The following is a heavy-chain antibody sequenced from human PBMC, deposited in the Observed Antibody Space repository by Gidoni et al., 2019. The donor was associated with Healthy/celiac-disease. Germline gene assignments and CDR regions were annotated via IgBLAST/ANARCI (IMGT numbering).Heavy chain of an antibody. Sequence: QVQLVESGGGVVQPGRSLRLSCAASGFTFSSYGMHWVRQAPGKGLEWVAVISYDGSNKYYADSVKGRFTISRDNSKNTLYLQMNSLRAEDTAVYYCANSAEVGYGDYLGGVDYWGQGTLVTVSS. D-gene: IGHD4-17*01. CDR3: ANSAEVGYGDYLGGVDY. CDR2: ISYDGSNK. J-gene: IGHJ4*02. CDR1: GFTFSSYG. V-gene: IGHV3-30*18.